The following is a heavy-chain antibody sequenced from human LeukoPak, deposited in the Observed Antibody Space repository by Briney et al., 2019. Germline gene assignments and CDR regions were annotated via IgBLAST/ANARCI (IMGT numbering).Heavy chain of an antibody. Sequence: SETLSLTCTVSGYSISSGYYWGWIRQPPGKGLEWTGSIYHSGSTYYNPSLKSRVTISVDTSKNQFSLKLSSVTAADTAVYYCARDLRDLVRGDYFDYWGQGTLVTVSS. V-gene: IGHV4-38-2*02. D-gene: IGHD3-10*01. CDR2: IYHSGST. CDR3: ARDLRDLVRGDYFDY. J-gene: IGHJ4*02. CDR1: GYSISSGYY.